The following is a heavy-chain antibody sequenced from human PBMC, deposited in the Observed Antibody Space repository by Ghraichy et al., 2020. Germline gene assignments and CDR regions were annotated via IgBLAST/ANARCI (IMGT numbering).Heavy chain of an antibody. Sequence: SETLSLTCTVSGGSISSYYWSWIRQPPGKGLEWIGYIYYSGSTNYNPSLKSRVTISIDTSKNQFSLKLTSVTAADTAVYYCARGPYCRGGSCYGHDYWGQGTLVTVSS. CDR1: GGSISSYY. CDR2: IYYSGST. D-gene: IGHD2-15*01. CDR3: ARGPYCRGGSCYGHDY. V-gene: IGHV4-59*01. J-gene: IGHJ4*02.